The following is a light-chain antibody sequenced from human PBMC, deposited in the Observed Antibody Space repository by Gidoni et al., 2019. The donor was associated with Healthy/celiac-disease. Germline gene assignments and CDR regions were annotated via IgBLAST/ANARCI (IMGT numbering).Light chain of an antibody. J-gene: IGKJ2*01. CDR1: ASIGTY. V-gene: IGKV1-39*01. CDR2: AAS. CDR3: QQSYSPPMYT. Sequence: DIQMTQSPSSLFASVADRVAISCRASASIGTYLNWYQQKPRKGPELLISAASSLQARVPSRFRGSGSGTDFTLTISSLQPEDFASYYCQQSYSPPMYTFGQGTKLEIK.